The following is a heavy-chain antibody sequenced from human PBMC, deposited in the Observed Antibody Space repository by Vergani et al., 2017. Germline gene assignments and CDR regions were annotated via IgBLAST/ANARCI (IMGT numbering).Heavy chain of an antibody. D-gene: IGHD3-10*01. CDR1: GDSIISRSYY. Sequence: QMQLQESGPGLVKASETLSLTCTVSGDSIISRSYYWGWIRQPPGKGVVWIGSIYNSGNGDSSSSLKSRVTISADTSKNQFSLRPTSVTAADTAVYYCASGKDDSDSTSHFRGRYFDVWGRGTLVTVPS. V-gene: IGHV4-39*01. CDR3: ASGKDDSDSTSHFRGRYFDV. J-gene: IGHJ2*01. CDR2: IYNSGNG.